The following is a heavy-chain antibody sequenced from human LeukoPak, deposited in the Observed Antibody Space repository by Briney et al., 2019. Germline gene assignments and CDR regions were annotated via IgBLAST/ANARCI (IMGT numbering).Heavy chain of an antibody. D-gene: IGHD4-23*01. J-gene: IGHJ3*02. V-gene: IGHV4-34*01. CDR1: GYSISSGYY. CDR2: INHSGST. CDR3: ARAPLSWRWRGDAFDI. Sequence: PSETLSLTCTVSGYSISSGYYWSWIRQPPGRGLEWIGEINHSGSTNYNPSLKSRVTISVDTSKNQFSLKLSSVTAADTAVYYCARAPLSWRWRGDAFDIWGQGTMVTVSS.